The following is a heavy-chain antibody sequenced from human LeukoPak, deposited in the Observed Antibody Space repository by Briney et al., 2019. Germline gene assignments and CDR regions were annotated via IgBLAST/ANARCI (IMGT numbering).Heavy chain of an antibody. V-gene: IGHV4-34*01. Sequence: SETLSLTCAVYSGSFSGYYWSWIPHPPGKALEWIGEINHSGSTNYNPSLKSRVTISVDTSKNQFSLQLSSVTAADTAVYYCARLKGHCSGGSCYSGYYYYYMDVWGKGTTVTVP. D-gene: IGHD2-15*01. CDR1: SGSFSGYY. J-gene: IGHJ6*03. CDR2: INHSGST. CDR3: ARLKGHCSGGSCYSGYYYYYMDV.